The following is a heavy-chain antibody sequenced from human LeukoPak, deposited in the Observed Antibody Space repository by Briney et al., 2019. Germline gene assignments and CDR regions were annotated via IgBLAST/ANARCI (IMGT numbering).Heavy chain of an antibody. CDR1: GGTFSSYA. Sequence: SVKVSCKASGGTFSSYAISWVRQAPGQGLEWMGGIIPIFGTANYAQKFQGRVTITADESTSTAYMELSSLRSEDTAVYYCASLLADFWSGYNFNWFDPWGQGTLVTVSS. D-gene: IGHD3-3*01. CDR3: ASLLADFWSGYNFNWFDP. CDR2: IIPIFGTA. J-gene: IGHJ5*02. V-gene: IGHV1-69*01.